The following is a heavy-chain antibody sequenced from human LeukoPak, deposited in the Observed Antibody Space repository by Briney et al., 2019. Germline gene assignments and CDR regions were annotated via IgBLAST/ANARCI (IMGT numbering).Heavy chain of an antibody. CDR2: IIPILGIA. D-gene: IGHD4-17*01. V-gene: IGHV1-69*04. Sequence: SVKVSCKASGGTFSSYAISWVRQAPGQGLEWMGRIIPILGIANYAQKFQGRVTITADKSTSTAYMELSSLRSEDTAVYYCAREDYGDNWFDPWGQGTLVTDSS. CDR1: GGTFSSYA. J-gene: IGHJ5*02. CDR3: AREDYGDNWFDP.